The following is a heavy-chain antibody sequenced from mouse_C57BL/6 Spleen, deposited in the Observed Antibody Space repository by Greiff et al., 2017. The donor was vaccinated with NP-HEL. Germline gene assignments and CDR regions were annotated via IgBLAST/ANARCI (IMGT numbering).Heavy chain of an antibody. CDR1: GYSFTDYN. Sequence: VQLQQSGPELVKPGASVKISCKASGYSFTDYNMTWVKQSNGKSLEWIGVINPNYGTTSYNQKFKGKATLTVDPSSSTAYMQLNSLTSEDSAVYYCERPGRCEAYFDYWGQGTTLTVSS. CDR3: ERPGRCEAYFDY. V-gene: IGHV1-39*01. J-gene: IGHJ2*01. CDR2: INPNYGTT.